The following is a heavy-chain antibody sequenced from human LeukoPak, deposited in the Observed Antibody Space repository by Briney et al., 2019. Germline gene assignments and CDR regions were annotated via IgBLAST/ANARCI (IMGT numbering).Heavy chain of an antibody. CDR3: ASGAKCSSTSCFRPSSRTVDY. CDR1: GGSFSGYY. V-gene: IGHV4-34*01. J-gene: IGHJ4*02. D-gene: IGHD2-2*01. CDR2: INHSGST. Sequence: SETLSLTSAVYGGSFSGYYWSWIRQPPGKGMEWIGEINHSGSTNYNPSLKSRATISVDTSKNQFSLKLSSVNAADTAVYYCASGAKCSSTSCFRPSSRTVDYWGQGTLVTVSS.